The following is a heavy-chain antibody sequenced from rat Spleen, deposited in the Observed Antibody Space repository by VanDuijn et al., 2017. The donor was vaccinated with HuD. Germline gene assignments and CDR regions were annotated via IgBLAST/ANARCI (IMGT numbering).Heavy chain of an antibody. J-gene: IGHJ2*01. V-gene: IGHV5-29*01. Sequence: EVQLVESDGGLVQPGRSLKLSCTASGFTFSKYDMAWVRQAPTKGLEWVATISYDGSGTYYRDSVKGRFTISRDNAKNTQYLQMDSLRSEDTATYYCARRGRATYYTQSYFDYWGQGVMVTVSS. CDR2: ISYDGSGT. D-gene: IGHD1-1*01. CDR3: ARRGRATYYTQSYFDY. CDR1: GFTFSKYD.